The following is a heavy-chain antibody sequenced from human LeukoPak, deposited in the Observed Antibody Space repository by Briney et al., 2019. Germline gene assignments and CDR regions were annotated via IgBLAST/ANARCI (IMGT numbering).Heavy chain of an antibody. Sequence: ETLSLTCTVSGGSISSSSYYWGWIRQPPGKGLELIGSIYYSGSTYYNPSLKSRVTISVDTSKNQFSLKLSSVTAADTAVYYCARPHGIADNYFDYWGQGTLVTVSS. V-gene: IGHV4-39*01. CDR3: ARPHGIADNYFDY. CDR2: IYYSGST. J-gene: IGHJ4*02. D-gene: IGHD6-13*01. CDR1: GGSISSSSYY.